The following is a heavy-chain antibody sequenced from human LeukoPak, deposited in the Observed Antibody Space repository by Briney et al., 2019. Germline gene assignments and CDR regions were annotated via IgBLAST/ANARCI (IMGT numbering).Heavy chain of an antibody. J-gene: IGHJ4*02. CDR1: GFTFDDYA. CDR2: LSGSGGST. V-gene: IGHV3-23*01. Sequence: GGSLRLSCAASGFTFDDYAMHWVRQAPGKGLEWFSALSGSGGSTYYADSVKGRFTISRDNSKNTLYLQMNSLRAEDTAVYYCAPGVAAHYFDYWGQGTLVTVSS. D-gene: IGHD2-15*01. CDR3: APGVAAHYFDY.